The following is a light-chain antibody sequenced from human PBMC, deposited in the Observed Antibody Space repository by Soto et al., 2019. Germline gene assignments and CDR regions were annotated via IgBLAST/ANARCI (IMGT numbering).Light chain of an antibody. CDR1: NIGSKS. CDR2: YDS. CDR3: QVWDSSSDRDVV. J-gene: IGLJ2*01. V-gene: IGLV3-21*04. Sequence: SYELTQPPSGSVAPGKTARITCGGNNIGSKSVHWYQQKPGQAPVLVIYYDSDRPSGIPERFSGSNSGNTATLTISRVEAGDEADYYCQVWDSSSDRDVVFGGGTQLTVL.